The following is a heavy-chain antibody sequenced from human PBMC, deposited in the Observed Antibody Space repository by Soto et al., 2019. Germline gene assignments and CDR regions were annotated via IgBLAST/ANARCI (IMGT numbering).Heavy chain of an antibody. V-gene: IGHV3-74*01. CDR3: TRDGDPYYYNSGSYLSWFDP. D-gene: IGHD3-10*01. Sequence: TGGSLRLSCGASGFTFSPYWMHWVRQAPGKGLVWVSRINSDGRSTDYADSVKGRFTISRDNAKNTLSMQMNSLRAEDTAVYYCTRDGDPYYYNSGSYLSWFDPWGQGTLVTVSS. J-gene: IGHJ5*02. CDR2: INSDGRST. CDR1: GFTFSPYW.